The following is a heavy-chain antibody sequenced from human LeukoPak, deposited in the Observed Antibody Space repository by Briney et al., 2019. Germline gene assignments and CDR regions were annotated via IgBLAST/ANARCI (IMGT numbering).Heavy chain of an antibody. V-gene: IGHV4-38-2*02. CDR1: GNSISSGYY. D-gene: IGHD6-19*01. J-gene: IGHJ4*02. CDR2: IYYSGST. Sequence: SETLSLTCTVSGNSISSGYYWGWIRQPPGKGLEWIGSIYYSGSTYYNPSLKSRVTISVDTSKNQFSLKLSSVTAADTAVYYCARVPRQWLGPHDYWGQGTLVTVSS. CDR3: ARVPRQWLGPHDY.